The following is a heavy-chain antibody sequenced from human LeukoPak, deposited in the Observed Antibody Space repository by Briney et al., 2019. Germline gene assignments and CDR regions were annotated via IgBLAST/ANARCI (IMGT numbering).Heavy chain of an antibody. Sequence: GGSLRLSCAASGFTFSSYGMHWVRQAPGKGLEWVAFIRYDGSNKYYADSVKGRFTISRDNSKNTLYLQMNSLRAEDTAVYYCAKARQWMYYFDYWGQGTLVTVSS. D-gene: IGHD6-19*01. CDR3: AKARQWMYYFDY. V-gene: IGHV3-30*02. CDR1: GFTFSSYG. CDR2: IRYDGSNK. J-gene: IGHJ4*02.